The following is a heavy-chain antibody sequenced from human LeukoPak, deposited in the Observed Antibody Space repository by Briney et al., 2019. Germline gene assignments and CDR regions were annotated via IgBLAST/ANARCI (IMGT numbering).Heavy chain of an antibody. CDR1: GFAFSRHW. D-gene: IGHD5-12*01. Sequence: GALSLSFEVSGFAFSRHWMSWVRPAPGEGGEWVANINRGGGEKYSVDSVKGRFTISRDNAKNSVYLQMSSLRAEDTAVYYCTRDYSGNDHGIDNWGQGTLVTVSS. CDR2: INRGGGEK. CDR3: TRDYSGNDHGIDN. J-gene: IGHJ4*02. V-gene: IGHV3-7*03.